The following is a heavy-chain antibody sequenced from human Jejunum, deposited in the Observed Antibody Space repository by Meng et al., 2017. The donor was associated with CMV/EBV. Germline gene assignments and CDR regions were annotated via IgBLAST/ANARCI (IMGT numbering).Heavy chain of an antibody. CDR1: GYSFSDYY. Sequence: GKVSCNASGYSFSDYYMNWVRQAPRQGLEWMGWINPKTGGTDYAQKFQGRVTLTRDTSITTVYMELSNLKSDDSAVYYCSSAPGDYWGQGTLVTVSS. V-gene: IGHV1-2*02. J-gene: IGHJ4*02. D-gene: IGHD1-14*01. CDR3: SSAPGDY. CDR2: INPKTGGT.